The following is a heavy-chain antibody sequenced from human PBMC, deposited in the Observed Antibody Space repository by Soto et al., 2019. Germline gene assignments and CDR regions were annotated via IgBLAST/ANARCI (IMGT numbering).Heavy chain of an antibody. CDR3: ARGLLWFGESTTDYFDY. CDR1: GYTFTSYG. CDR2: ISAYNGNT. D-gene: IGHD3-10*01. V-gene: IGHV1-18*01. J-gene: IGHJ4*02. Sequence: ASVKVSCKASGYTFTSYGISWVRQAPGQGLEWMGWISAYNGNTNYAQKLQGRVTMTTDTSTSTAYMELRSLRSDDTAVYYCARGLLWFGESTTDYFDYWGQGTLVTVSS.